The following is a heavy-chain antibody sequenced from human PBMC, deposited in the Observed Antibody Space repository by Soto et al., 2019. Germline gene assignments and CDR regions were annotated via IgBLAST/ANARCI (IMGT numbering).Heavy chain of an antibody. CDR1: GFTYVKYA. V-gene: IGHV3-23*01. Sequence: EVQLLESGGALVQPGGSLRLSCDASGFTYVKYAMSWVRQAPGKGLEWVSGISGDAGRTFYSDSVKGRFTISRDNSKNTVYLQLNSLRVEETAVYYCVKDTVVVINGGDFDYLGQGTLVTVSS. CDR3: VKDTVVVINGGDFDY. J-gene: IGHJ4*02. D-gene: IGHD3-22*01. CDR2: ISGDAGRT.